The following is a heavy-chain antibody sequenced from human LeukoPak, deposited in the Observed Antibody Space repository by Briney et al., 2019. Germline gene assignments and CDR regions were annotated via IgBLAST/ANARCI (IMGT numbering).Heavy chain of an antibody. CDR3: ARGGSDIVVVVAATANWFDP. V-gene: IGHV4-34*01. J-gene: IGHJ5*02. CDR1: GGSFSGYY. CDR2: INHSGST. Sequence: PSETLSLTCAVYGGSFSGYYRSWIRQPPGQGLEWIGEINHSGSTNYNPSLKSRVTISVDTPKNQFSLKLCSVTAADTAVYYCARGGSDIVVVVAATANWFDPWGQGTLVTVSS. D-gene: IGHD2-15*01.